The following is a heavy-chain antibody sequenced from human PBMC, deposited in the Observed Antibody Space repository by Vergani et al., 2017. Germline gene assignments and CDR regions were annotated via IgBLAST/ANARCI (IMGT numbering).Heavy chain of an antibody. CDR3: ARTILSSYGSWRRFDP. CDR1: GGSFSGYY. J-gene: IGHJ5*02. V-gene: IGHV4-34*01. CDR2: INHSGST. Sequence: QVQLQQWGAGLLKPSETLSLTCAVYGGSFSGYYWSWIRQPPGKGLESIGEINHSGSTNYNPSLKSRVTISVDTSKNQFSLKLSSVTAADTAVYYCARTILSSYGSWRRFDPWGQGTLVTVSS. D-gene: IGHD5-18*01.